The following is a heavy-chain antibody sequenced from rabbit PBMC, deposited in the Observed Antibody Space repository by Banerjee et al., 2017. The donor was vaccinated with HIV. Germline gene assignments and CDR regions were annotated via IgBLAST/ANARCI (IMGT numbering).Heavy chain of an antibody. D-gene: IGHD6-1*01. CDR2: IYTGNSGST. CDR3: ARDGDGGKGGYGHVYNL. CDR1: GFSFSSSYH. V-gene: IGHV1S40*01. Sequence: QSLEESGGDLVQPEGSLTLTCTASGFSFSSSYHMCWVRQAPGKGLEWIACIYTGNSGSTSYASWAKGRFTISKTSPTVDLKMTSLTAADTATYFFARDGDGGKGGYGHVYNLWGPGTLVTVS. J-gene: IGHJ6*01.